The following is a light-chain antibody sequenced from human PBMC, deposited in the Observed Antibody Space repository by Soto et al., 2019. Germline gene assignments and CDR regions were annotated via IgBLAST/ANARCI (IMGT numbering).Light chain of an antibody. CDR3: SSYTGGGTPV. Sequence: QSALTQPASVSGSPGQSITISCAGTESDVGGYNFVSWYRQHPGKAPQLIIYEVTNRPSGVSTRFSGSKSGNTASLTISGLQADDEADFYCSSYTGGGTPVFGGGTKLTVL. J-gene: IGLJ2*01. CDR1: ESDVGGYNF. CDR2: EVT. V-gene: IGLV2-14*01.